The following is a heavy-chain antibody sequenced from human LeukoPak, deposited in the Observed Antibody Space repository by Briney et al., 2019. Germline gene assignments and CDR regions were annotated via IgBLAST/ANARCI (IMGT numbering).Heavy chain of an antibody. D-gene: IGHD3-10*01. CDR2: IKPNGRET. J-gene: IGHJ4*02. CDR3: ARSRSGGY. CDR1: GFTFSSYW. Sequence: GGSLRLSCAASGFTFSSYWMNWVRQAPGKGLEWVANIKPNGRETYYVDSVKGRFTISRDNAKNSLYLQMNSLRVEDTAVYYCARSRSGGYWGQGTLVTVSS. V-gene: IGHV3-7*01.